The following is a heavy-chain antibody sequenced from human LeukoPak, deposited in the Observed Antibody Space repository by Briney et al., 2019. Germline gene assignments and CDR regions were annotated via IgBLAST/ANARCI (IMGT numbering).Heavy chain of an antibody. V-gene: IGHV3-23*01. CDR2: FSGSGGST. J-gene: IGHJ4*02. CDR3: ANFPTAEGY. D-gene: IGHD2-2*01. CDR1: GFTFSSYA. Sequence: GGSLRLSCAASGFTFSSYAMGWVPQAPGKGLEGVSAFSGSGGSTYYADSVNGRFTISRDNSKNTLYLQMNSLRAEDTAVYYCANFPTAEGYWGQGTLVTVSS.